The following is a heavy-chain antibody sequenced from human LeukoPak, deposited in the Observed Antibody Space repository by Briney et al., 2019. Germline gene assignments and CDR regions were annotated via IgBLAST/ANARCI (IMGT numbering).Heavy chain of an antibody. V-gene: IGHV3-30*04. Sequence: PGGSLRLSCAASGFTFSSYAMHWVRQAPGKGLEWVAVISYDGSNKYYADSVKGRFTISRDNSKNTLYLQMNSLRAEDTAVYYCARGEFGDLRYDYWGQGSLVTVSS. CDR3: ARGEFGDLRYDY. J-gene: IGHJ4*02. CDR2: ISYDGSNK. CDR1: GFTFSSYA. D-gene: IGHD4-17*01.